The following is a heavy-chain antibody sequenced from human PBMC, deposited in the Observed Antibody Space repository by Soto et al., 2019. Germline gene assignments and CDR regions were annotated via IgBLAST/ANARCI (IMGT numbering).Heavy chain of an antibody. V-gene: IGHV3-23*01. CDR3: AKKGDIVVPGYPNY. D-gene: IGHD2-15*01. Sequence: GGSLRLSCAASGFTFSSYAMSWVRQAPGKGLEWVSAISGSGGSTYYADSVKGRFTISRDNSKNTLYLQMNSLRAEDMAVYYCAKKGDIVVPGYPNYWGQGTLVTVSS. CDR1: GFTFSSYA. CDR2: ISGSGGST. J-gene: IGHJ4*02.